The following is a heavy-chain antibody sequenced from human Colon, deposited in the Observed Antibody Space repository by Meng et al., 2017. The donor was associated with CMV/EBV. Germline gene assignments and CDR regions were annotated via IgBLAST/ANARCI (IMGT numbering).Heavy chain of an antibody. CDR2: IYWDDDK. CDR1: GFSLSTIGMG. V-gene: IGHV2-5*02. D-gene: IGHD3-10*01. CDR3: AHRPYGSGSYFFDY. J-gene: IGHJ4*02. Sequence: QYTLKESGTTLVKPTQTLTLTCTFSGFSLSTIGMGVGWIRQPPGKALEWLGVIYWDDDKRYSPSLKSRLTITKDTSKNQVVLTMTNLDPLDTATYYCAHRPYGSGSYFFDYWGQGTLVTVSS.